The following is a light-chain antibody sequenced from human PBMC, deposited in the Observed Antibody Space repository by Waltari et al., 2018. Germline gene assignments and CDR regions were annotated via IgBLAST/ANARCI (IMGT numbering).Light chain of an antibody. J-gene: IGKJ1*01. CDR1: QSVTSNY. V-gene: IGKV3-20*01. Sequence: EIVLTQSPGTRSLSPGERATLSCRASQSVTSNYLAWYQQKPGQAPRLPVYRASSRFTGIPDRFSGSGSGTEFSLTISRVEPEDFAVYYCQQLGSSPWTFGQGTRIEIK. CDR2: RAS. CDR3: QQLGSSPWT.